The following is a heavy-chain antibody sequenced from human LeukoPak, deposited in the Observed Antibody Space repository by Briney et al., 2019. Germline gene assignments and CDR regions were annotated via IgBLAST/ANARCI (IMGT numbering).Heavy chain of an antibody. CDR1: GSTFSGYW. CDR3: ARGKGVDY. V-gene: IGHV3-7*01. J-gene: IGHJ4*02. Sequence: GGSLRLSCAASGSTFSGYWMTWVRQAPGKGLEWVANIKQDGSETYYVDSVKGRFTISRDNARNSLYLQMNSLRAEDTAVYYCARGKGVDYWGQGILVTVSS. CDR2: IKQDGSET.